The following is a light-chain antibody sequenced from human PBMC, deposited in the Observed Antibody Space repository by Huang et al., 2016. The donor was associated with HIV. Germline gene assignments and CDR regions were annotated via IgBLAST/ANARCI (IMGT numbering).Light chain of an antibody. V-gene: IGKV3D-20*01. CDR3: QQYGSSPIT. CDR1: QSVSSSY. CDR2: DAS. Sequence: EIVLTQSPATLALSPGERATRSCGASQSVSSSYLAWYQQKPGLAPRLLIYDASSRATGIPDRFSGRGSGTDFTLTISRLEPEDFAVYYCQQYGSSPITFGQGTRLEIK. J-gene: IGKJ5*01.